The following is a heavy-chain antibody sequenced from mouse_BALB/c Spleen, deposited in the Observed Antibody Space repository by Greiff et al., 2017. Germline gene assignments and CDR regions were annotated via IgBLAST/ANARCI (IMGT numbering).Heavy chain of an antibody. J-gene: IGHJ4*01. Sequence: EVKPMESGGGLVKPGGSLKLSCAASGFTFSSYAMSWVRQSPEKRLEWVAEISSGGSYTYYPDTVTGRFTISRDNAKNTLYLEMSSLRSEDTAMYYCARGYYGSSYAMDYWGQGTSVTVSS. CDR1: GFTFSSYA. CDR3: ARGYYGSSYAMDY. V-gene: IGHV5-9-4*01. D-gene: IGHD1-1*01. CDR2: ISSGGSYT.